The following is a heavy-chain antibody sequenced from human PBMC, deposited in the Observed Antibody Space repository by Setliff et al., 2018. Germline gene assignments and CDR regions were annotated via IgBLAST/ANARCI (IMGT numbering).Heavy chain of an antibody. CDR2: TNPDNGGT. CDR3: ATAVWEFLY. J-gene: IGHJ4*02. D-gene: IGHD1-26*01. Sequence: GASVKVSCKASGYAFFGYFMNWVRQAPGQGPEWMGWTNPDNGGTHYAEKFQGRVTMTRDTSISTAYMELSSLRSDDTAIYYCATAVWEFLYWGQGALVTVSS. V-gene: IGHV1-2*02. CDR1: GYAFFGYF.